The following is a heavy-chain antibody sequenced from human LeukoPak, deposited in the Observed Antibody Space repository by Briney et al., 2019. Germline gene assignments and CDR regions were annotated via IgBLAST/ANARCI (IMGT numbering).Heavy chain of an antibody. Sequence: GASVKVPCKASGYTFTGYYLHWVRQAPGQGLDWMGWINPNSGGTTYAQNFKGRVTMTWDTSISTAYMELSRLRSDDTAVYYCAREWELLRKYLYHWGQGTLVTVSS. CDR1: GYTFTGYY. D-gene: IGHD1-26*01. CDR3: AREWELLRKYLYH. J-gene: IGHJ1*01. CDR2: INPNSGGT. V-gene: IGHV1-2*02.